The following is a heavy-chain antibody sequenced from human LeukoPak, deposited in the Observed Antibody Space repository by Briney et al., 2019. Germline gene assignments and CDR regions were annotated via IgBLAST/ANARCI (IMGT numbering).Heavy chain of an antibody. CDR1: GFTFTNYW. CDR3: ARDFFRTGEYYGMDV. V-gene: IGHV3-7*01. J-gene: IGHJ6*02. Sequence: GGSLRLSCAASGFTFTNYWMTWVRQAPGKGLEWVANIKRDGSVIYYGDSVKGQFTISRDNAKNSLYLQMNSLRAEDTAVYYCARDFFRTGEYYGMDVWGQGTTVTVSS. CDR2: IKRDGSVI. D-gene: IGHD3/OR15-3a*01.